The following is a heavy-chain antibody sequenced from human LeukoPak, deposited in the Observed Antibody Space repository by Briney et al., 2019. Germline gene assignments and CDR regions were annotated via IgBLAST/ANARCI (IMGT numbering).Heavy chain of an antibody. J-gene: IGHJ3*02. CDR2: IYSSGKT. CDR1: GVSISNYY. Sequence: SETLSLTCTVSGVSISNYYWTWIRQPAGKGLEWIGRIYSSGKTNYNPSLKSRVTISVDTSKNQFSLKLNSVTAADTAVYYCARSIWFGELTGAFDIWGQGTMVTVSS. D-gene: IGHD3-10*01. V-gene: IGHV4-4*07. CDR3: ARSIWFGELTGAFDI.